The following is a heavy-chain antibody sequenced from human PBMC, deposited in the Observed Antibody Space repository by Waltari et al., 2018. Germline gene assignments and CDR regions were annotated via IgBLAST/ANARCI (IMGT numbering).Heavy chain of an antibody. CDR2: IIPIHGIA. CDR3: ARDLDYYDSSGYYYFIDY. CDR1: GGTFSSYT. J-gene: IGHJ4*02. D-gene: IGHD3-22*01. V-gene: IGHV1-69*08. Sequence: QVQLVQSGAEVKKPGSSVKVSCKASGGTFSSYTISWVRQAPGQGLEWMGRIIPIHGIANDAQKFQGRVTITADKSTSTAYMELSSLRSEDTAVYYCARDLDYYDSSGYYYFIDYWGQGTLVTVSS.